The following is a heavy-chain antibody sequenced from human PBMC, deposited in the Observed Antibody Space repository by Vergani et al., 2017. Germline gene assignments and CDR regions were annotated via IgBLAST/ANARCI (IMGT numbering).Heavy chain of an antibody. V-gene: IGHV1-69*08. CDR1: GGTFSSYT. Sequence: QVQLVQSGAEVKKPGSSVKVSCKASGGTFSSYTISWVRQAPGQGLEWMGRIIPILGIANYAQKFQGRVTITADKSTTTAYMELSSLRSEDTAVSYCARDSGYSYGQGSDYWGQGTLVTVSS. J-gene: IGHJ4*02. D-gene: IGHD5-18*01. CDR2: IIPILGIA. CDR3: ARDSGYSYGQGSDY.